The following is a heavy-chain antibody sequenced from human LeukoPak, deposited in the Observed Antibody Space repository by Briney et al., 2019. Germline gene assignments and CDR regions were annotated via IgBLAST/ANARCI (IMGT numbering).Heavy chain of an antibody. D-gene: IGHD1/OR15-1a*01. Sequence: GRSLRLSCAASGITFSSFGRHWVRQAPGKGLEWVAFIWYDGSNKYYADSVKGRFTISRDDSKSTLYLQMNSLRVEDTAVYYCARDGTVSAGPFDPWGQGTLVTVSS. CDR2: IWYDGSNK. CDR1: GITFSSFG. CDR3: ARDGTVSAGPFDP. V-gene: IGHV3-33*01. J-gene: IGHJ5*02.